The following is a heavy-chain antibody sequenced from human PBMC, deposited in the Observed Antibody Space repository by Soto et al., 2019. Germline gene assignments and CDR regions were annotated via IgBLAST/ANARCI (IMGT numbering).Heavy chain of an antibody. V-gene: IGHV1-8*01. CDR1: GYSFTSYD. D-gene: IGHD3-3*01. CDR3: ARGEWSLFY. Sequence: QVQLVQSGAEVKKPGASVKVSCKAFGYSFTSYDINWVRQAAGQGPEWVGWMNPTAGRTDHPEKFQGRLTLTWDTSISTAYMELSSLRPDDTAMYYCARGEWSLFYWGQGTLVTVSS. J-gene: IGHJ4*02. CDR2: MNPTAGRT.